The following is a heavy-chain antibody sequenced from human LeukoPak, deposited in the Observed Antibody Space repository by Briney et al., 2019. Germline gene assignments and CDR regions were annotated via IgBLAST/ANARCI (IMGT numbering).Heavy chain of an antibody. Sequence: GGSLRLSCAASGFTFSSLWMSWVRQAPGKGLEWVANIKEDGREKYYVDSVKGRSTVSRDNAKNSLYLQMNSLRAEDTAVYYCARDHYFAEDYWGQGTLVTVSS. CDR3: ARDHYFAEDY. J-gene: IGHJ4*02. D-gene: IGHD3-9*01. CDR1: GFTFSSLW. V-gene: IGHV3-7*03. CDR2: IKEDGREK.